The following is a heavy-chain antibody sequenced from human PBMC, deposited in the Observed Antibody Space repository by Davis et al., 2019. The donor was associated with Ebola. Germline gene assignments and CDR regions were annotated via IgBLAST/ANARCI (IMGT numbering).Heavy chain of an antibody. CDR2: INSDGSST. J-gene: IGHJ4*02. CDR1: GFTFSVYY. Sequence: HTGGSLRLSCAASGFTFSVYYMSWIRHAPGKGLVWVSRINSDGSSTSYADSVKGRFTISRDNDKNSLSLQMNGLRAEDTAVYYCARGPSTGNSFTYWGQGTLVTVSS. CDR3: ARGPSTGNSFTY. D-gene: IGHD4-23*01. V-gene: IGHV3-74*01.